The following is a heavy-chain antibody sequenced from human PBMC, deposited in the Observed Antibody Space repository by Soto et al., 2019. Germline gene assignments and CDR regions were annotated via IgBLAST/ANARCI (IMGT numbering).Heavy chain of an antibody. D-gene: IGHD6-13*01. V-gene: IGHV4-59*01. Sequence: PSETLSLTCTVSGGSISSYYWSWIRQPPGKGLEWIGYIYYSGSTNYNPSLKSRVTISVDTSKNQFPLKLSSVTAADTAVYYCARVPEHQLGNYFDYWGQGTLVTVSS. CDR1: GGSISSYY. CDR3: ARVPEHQLGNYFDY. CDR2: IYYSGST. J-gene: IGHJ4*02.